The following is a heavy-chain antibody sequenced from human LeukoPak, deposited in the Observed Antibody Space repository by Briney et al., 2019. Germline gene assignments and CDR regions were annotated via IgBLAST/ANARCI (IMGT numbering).Heavy chain of an antibody. V-gene: IGHV1-2*06. CDR2: INPNSGGT. D-gene: IGHD4-17*01. CDR3: ARTQTTGPRYFDL. Sequence: ASVKVSCKASGYTFTGYYMHWVRQAPGQGLEWMGRINPNSGGTNYAQKFQGRVTTTRDTSISTAYMELSRLRSDDTAVYYCARTQTTGPRYFDLWGRGTLVTVSS. CDR1: GYTFTGYY. J-gene: IGHJ2*01.